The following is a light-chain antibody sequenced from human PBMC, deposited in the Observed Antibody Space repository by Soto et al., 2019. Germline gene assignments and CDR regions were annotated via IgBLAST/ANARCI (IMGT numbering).Light chain of an antibody. CDR3: MQGTHWPIT. CDR2: KVS. J-gene: IGKJ5*01. V-gene: IGKV2-30*02. Sequence: DVVMTQSPLSLPVTLGQPSSTSCRSNQSLVHSDGIAYFSWFQQRPGRSPRXLIYKVSNRDSGVPARFSGSGSGTDFALKISRVEAEDVGVYYCMQGTHWPITFGQGTRLEIK. CDR1: QSLVHSDGIAY.